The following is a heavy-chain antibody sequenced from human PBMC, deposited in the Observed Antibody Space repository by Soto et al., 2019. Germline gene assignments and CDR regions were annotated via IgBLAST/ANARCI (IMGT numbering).Heavy chain of an antibody. CDR1: GGSFSGYY. Sequence: SETLSLTCAVYGGSFSGYYWSWIRQPPGKGLEWIGEINHSGSTNYNPSLKSRVTISVDTSKNQFSLKLSSVTAADTAVYYCARDRLFGRGYSGYMNWFDPWGQGTLVTVSS. CDR2: INHSGST. CDR3: ARDRLFGRGYSGYMNWFDP. D-gene: IGHD5-12*01. J-gene: IGHJ5*02. V-gene: IGHV4-34*01.